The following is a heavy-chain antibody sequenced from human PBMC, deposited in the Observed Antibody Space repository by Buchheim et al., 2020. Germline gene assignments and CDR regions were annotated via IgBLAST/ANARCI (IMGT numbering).Heavy chain of an antibody. CDR1: GFTFSTYA. Sequence: EVQLLESGGGLVQPGGSLRLSCAASGFTFSTYALSWVRQTPGKGLEWVSIISGSAVNTHYADSVKGRFTISRDNSKNTLHLQMNSLRAEDTAIYYCAKVGSLVRGIIINYFDYWGQGTL. J-gene: IGHJ4*02. V-gene: IGHV3-23*01. CDR2: ISGSAVNT. CDR3: AKVGSLVRGIIINYFDY. D-gene: IGHD3-10*01.